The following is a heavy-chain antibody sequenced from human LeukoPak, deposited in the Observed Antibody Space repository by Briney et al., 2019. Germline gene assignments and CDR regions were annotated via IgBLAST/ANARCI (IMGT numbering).Heavy chain of an antibody. D-gene: IGHD5-24*01. CDR2: IPYDGSYE. CDR3: AKDGGLHLYYYYNYMDI. J-gene: IGHJ6*03. V-gene: IGHV3-30*02. CDR1: GFTFNSYG. Sequence: GGSLRLSCAASGFTFNSYGMHWVRQAPGKGLEWVAFIPYDGSYEYYADSVKGRFTISRDNSKTTLYLQMNSLRSEDTAVYYCAKDGGLHLYYYYNYMDIWGKGTTVTVSS.